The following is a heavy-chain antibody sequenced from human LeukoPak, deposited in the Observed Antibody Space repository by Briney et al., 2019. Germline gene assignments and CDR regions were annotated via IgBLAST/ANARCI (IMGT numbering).Heavy chain of an antibody. CDR2: IFYSGST. D-gene: IGHD3-22*01. V-gene: IGHV4-31*03. CDR1: GGSISSGGYY. Sequence: SETLSLTCTVSGGSISSGGYYWSWIRQHPGKSLEWIGYIFYSGSTNYNPSLKSRVTISVDTSKNQFSPKLSSVTAADTAVYYCARGGLTLYWYFDLWGRGTLVTVSS. CDR3: ARGGLTLYWYFDL. J-gene: IGHJ2*01.